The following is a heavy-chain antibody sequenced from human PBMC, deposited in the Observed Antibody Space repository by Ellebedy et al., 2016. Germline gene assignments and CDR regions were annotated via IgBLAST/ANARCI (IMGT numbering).Heavy chain of an antibody. J-gene: IGHJ5*02. CDR1: GFTFSSYA. Sequence: GESLKISCAASGFTFSSYAMSWVRQAPGKGLEWVSAISGSGGSTYYADSVKGRFTISRDNSKNTLYLQMNSLRAEDTAVYYCAKDPNDYGDYRAPNWFDPWGQGTLVTVSS. CDR2: ISGSGGST. CDR3: AKDPNDYGDYRAPNWFDP. V-gene: IGHV3-23*01. D-gene: IGHD4-17*01.